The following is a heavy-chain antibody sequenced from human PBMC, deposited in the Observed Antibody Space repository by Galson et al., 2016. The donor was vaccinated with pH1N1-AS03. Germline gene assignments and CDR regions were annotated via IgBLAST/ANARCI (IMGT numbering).Heavy chain of an antibody. CDR2: IIAMFGTA. CDR1: GGTFSSYA. CDR3: ARDANYDFWSGHDAFDI. Sequence: LVKVSCKASGGTFSSYAISWVRQAPGQGLEWMGGIIAMFGTANYAQKVQGRVTITADKSTSTAYMELSSLRSEDTAVYYCARDANYDFWSGHDAFDIWGQGTMVTVSS. V-gene: IGHV1-69*06. J-gene: IGHJ3*02. D-gene: IGHD3-3*01.